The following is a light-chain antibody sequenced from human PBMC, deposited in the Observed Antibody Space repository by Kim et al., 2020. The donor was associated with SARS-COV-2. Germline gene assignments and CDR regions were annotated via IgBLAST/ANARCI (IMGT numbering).Light chain of an antibody. CDR1: DTVVTY. V-gene: IGKV1-39*01. Sequence: GNRVTITCRASDTVVTYLNWYQQKPGKAPKLLIYAASKLQTWVPSRFSGSGYGTHFTLTISSLQPDDFATYYCQQTYRLSSFGSGTKVEIK. CDR2: AAS. J-gene: IGKJ4*01. CDR3: QQTYRLSS.